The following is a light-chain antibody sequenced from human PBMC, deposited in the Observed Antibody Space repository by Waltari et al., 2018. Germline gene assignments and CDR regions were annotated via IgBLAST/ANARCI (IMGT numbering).Light chain of an antibody. CDR3: QQYYSSPIS. J-gene: IGKJ5*01. CDR1: QSVLYSANNRNY. Sequence: DIVMTQSPDSLAVSLGERAIINCKSSQSVLYSANNRNYLAWYQQKPGQPPKLLTFWASTRESGVHDRFRGSGSGTDFTLTISSLQAEDVAVYYCQQYYSSPISFGQGTRLEIK. CDR2: WAS. V-gene: IGKV4-1*01.